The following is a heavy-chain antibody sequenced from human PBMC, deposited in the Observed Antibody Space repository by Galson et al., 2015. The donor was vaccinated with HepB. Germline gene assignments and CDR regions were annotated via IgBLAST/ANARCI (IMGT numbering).Heavy chain of an antibody. V-gene: IGHV3-30-3*01. CDR1: GFTFSSYA. D-gene: IGHD3-22*01. Sequence: SLRLSCAASGFTFSSYAMHWVRQAPGKGLEWVAVISYDGSNKYYADSVKGRFTISRDNSKNTLYLQMNSLRAEDTAVYYCAGGRPFSYYYDSSGHGGHFDYWGQGTLVTVSS. CDR3: AGGRPFSYYYDSSGHGGHFDY. J-gene: IGHJ4*02. CDR2: ISYDGSNK.